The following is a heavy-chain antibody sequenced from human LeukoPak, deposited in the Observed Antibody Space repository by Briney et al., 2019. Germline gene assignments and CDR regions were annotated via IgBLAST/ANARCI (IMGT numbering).Heavy chain of an antibody. CDR3: ARDSLGRAFDI. CDR1: GFTFSSYW. D-gene: IGHD3-10*01. CDR2: IKQDGSEK. J-gene: IGHJ3*02. Sequence: RAGGSLRLSCAASGFTFSSYWMSWVRQAPGKGLEGVANIKQDGSEKYYVDSAKGRFTISRDNDKNSLYLQMNSLRAEDTAVYYCARDSLGRAFDIWGQGTMVTVSS. V-gene: IGHV3-7*01.